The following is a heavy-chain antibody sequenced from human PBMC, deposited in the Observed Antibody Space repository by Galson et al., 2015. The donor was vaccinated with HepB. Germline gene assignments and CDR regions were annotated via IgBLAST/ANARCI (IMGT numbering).Heavy chain of an antibody. J-gene: IGHJ6*02. CDR1: GFTFSSYW. CDR2: TNSDGSST. D-gene: IGHD5-18*01. CDR3: AREAMVSGYYYYYGMDV. Sequence: SLRLSCAASGFTFSSYWMHWVRQAPGKGLVWVSRTNSDGSSTNYADSVKGRFTISRDNAKNTLYLQMNSLRAEDTAVYYCAREAMVSGYYYYYGMDVWGQGTTVTVSS. V-gene: IGHV3-74*01.